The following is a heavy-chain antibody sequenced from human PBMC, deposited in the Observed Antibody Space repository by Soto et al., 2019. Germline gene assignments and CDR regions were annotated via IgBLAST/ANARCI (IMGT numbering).Heavy chain of an antibody. Sequence: GESLKISCKGSGYTFTSNWIGWVRQMPGKGLEWMGIIYPGDSDTTYSPSFQGQVTISVDKSISSAYLQWGSLKASDSAMYYCARLSATGIDYWGQGTRVTVSA. CDR2: IYPGDSDT. CDR3: ARLSATGIDY. V-gene: IGHV5-51*01. D-gene: IGHD1-1*01. J-gene: IGHJ4*02. CDR1: GYTFTSNW.